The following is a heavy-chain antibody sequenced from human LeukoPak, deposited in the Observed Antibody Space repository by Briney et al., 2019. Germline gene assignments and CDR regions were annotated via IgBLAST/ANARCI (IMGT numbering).Heavy chain of an antibody. J-gene: IGHJ4*02. CDR3: ARDSLIEAAGRFDY. Sequence: SETLSLTCTVSGGSISSYYWSWIRQPPGKGLEWIGYIYYSGSTNYNPSLKSRVTISVDTSKNQFSLKLSSVTAADTAVYYCARDSLIEAAGRFDYWGQGTLVTVSS. D-gene: IGHD6-13*01. V-gene: IGHV4-59*01. CDR2: IYYSGST. CDR1: GGSISSYY.